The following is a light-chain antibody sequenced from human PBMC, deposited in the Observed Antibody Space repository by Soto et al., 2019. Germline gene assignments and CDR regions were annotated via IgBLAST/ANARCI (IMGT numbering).Light chain of an antibody. CDR3: LLHKSYLWT. Sequence: DIQMTQSPSSLSASVGDRVTITCRASQGIRNDLSWYQQKPGKAPKRLIYAASSLQGGVPSRFSGSGSGTAFTLTITSLQPEDFATYYCLLHKSYLWTFGQGTKVEI. CDR1: QGIRND. J-gene: IGKJ1*01. V-gene: IGKV1-17*01. CDR2: AAS.